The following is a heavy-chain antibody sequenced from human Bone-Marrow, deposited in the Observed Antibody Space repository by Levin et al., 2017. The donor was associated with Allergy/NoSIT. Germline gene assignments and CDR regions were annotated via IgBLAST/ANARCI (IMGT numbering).Heavy chain of an antibody. Sequence: PGGSLRLSCAASGFTFSGSAMHWVRQASGKGLEWIARIRTKPHSYATVYAASVNGRFTISRDDSKSMAYLQMKSLKTEDTAIYYCTRLELFYQGRGEGGDWGQGTLVTVSS. V-gene: IGHV3-73*01. J-gene: IGHJ1*01. CDR3: TRLELFYQGRGEGGD. CDR2: IRTKPHSYAT. CDR1: GFTFSGSA. D-gene: IGHD1-7*01.